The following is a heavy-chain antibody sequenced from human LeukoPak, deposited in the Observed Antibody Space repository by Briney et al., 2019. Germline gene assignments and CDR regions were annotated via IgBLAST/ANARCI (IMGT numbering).Heavy chain of an antibody. CDR1: GFTFSGYW. D-gene: IGHD3-10*01. Sequence: GGSLRLSCAASGFTFSGYWMSWVRQAPGKGLEWVGNIQEDGSGKHYVDSVKGRFTISRDNARNSLYLQMNSLKVEDTAAYYCARPLYYYGSGSYSTAFDIWGQGTMVTVSS. J-gene: IGHJ3*02. CDR2: IQEDGSGK. V-gene: IGHV3-7*01. CDR3: ARPLYYYGSGSYSTAFDI.